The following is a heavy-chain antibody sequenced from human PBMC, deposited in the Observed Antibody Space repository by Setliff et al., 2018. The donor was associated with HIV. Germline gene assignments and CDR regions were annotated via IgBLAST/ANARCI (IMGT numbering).Heavy chain of an antibody. V-gene: IGHV4-59*01. J-gene: IGHJ4*02. CDR1: GGSISSYY. Sequence: TSETQSLTCTVSGGSISSYYWSWIRQPPGKGLEWIGYIYYSGSTNYNPSLKSRVTISVDTSKNQFSLKLSSVTAAHTAVYYCARVVPLRDSSGSIDYWGQGTLVTVSS. D-gene: IGHD6-19*01. CDR2: IYYSGST. CDR3: ARVVPLRDSSGSIDY.